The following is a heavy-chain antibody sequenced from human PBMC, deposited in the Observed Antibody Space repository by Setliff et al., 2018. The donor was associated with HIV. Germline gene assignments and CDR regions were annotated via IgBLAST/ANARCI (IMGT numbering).Heavy chain of an antibody. V-gene: IGHV4-59*08. CDR2: VSYSGST. CDR3: ARHGHFYDSSSSDAFDI. CDR1: GGSISTYY. J-gene: IGHJ3*02. D-gene: IGHD3-22*01. Sequence: SETLSLTCNVSGGSISTYYWSWIRQPPGKGLEWLGYVSYSGSTNFNPSLESRLAMSVDMSKNHFSLKLRSVTAADTAVYYCARHGHFYDSSSSDAFDIWGHGTMVNVSS.